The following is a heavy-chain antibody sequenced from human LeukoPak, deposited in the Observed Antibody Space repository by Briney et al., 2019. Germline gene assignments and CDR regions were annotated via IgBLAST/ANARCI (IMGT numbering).Heavy chain of an antibody. CDR2: ISGSGDNT. D-gene: IGHD2-15*01. CDR1: GFSFTAYA. V-gene: IGHV3-23*01. CDR3: AKSFSPTYCSGGSCSLVDAFDI. Sequence: GGSLRLSCAPSGFSFTAYAMSWVRPAPGKGLEWVSTISGSGDNTYYADSVKGRFTICRDNSKNTLSLQMNSLRAEDTAVYYCAKSFSPTYCSGGSCSLVDAFDIWGQGAMVTVSS. J-gene: IGHJ3*02.